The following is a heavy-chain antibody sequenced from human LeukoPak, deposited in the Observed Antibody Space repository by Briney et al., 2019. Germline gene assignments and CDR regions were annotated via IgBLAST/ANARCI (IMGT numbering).Heavy chain of an antibody. CDR2: INHSGST. V-gene: IGHV4-31*03. CDR1: GGSISSGGYY. CDR3: ARGSSSWTPRLYNWFDP. Sequence: SETLSLTCTVSGGSISSGGYYWSWIRQHPGKGLEWIGEINHSGSTNYNPSLKSRVTISVDTSKNQFSLKLSSVTAADTAVYYCARGSSSWTPRLYNWFDPWGQGTLVTVSS. J-gene: IGHJ5*02. D-gene: IGHD6-13*01.